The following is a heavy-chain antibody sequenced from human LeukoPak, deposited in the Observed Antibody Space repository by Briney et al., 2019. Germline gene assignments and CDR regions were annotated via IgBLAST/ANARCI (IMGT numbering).Heavy chain of an antibody. D-gene: IGHD3-16*01. CDR1: GFTFSSYE. J-gene: IGHJ4*02. V-gene: IGHV3-48*03. CDR3: AQMITFGGADADY. CDR2: ISSSGSTI. Sequence: GGSLRLSCAASGFTFSSYEMNWVRQAPGKGLEWVSYISSSGSTIYYADSVKGRFTISRGNAKNPLYLQMNSLRAEDTAVYYCAQMITFGGADADYWGQGTLVTVSS.